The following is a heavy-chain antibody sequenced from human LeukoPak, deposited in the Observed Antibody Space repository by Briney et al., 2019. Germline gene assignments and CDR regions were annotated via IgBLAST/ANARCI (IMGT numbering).Heavy chain of an antibody. V-gene: IGHV4-59*08. CDR2: IYYSGST. D-gene: IGHD4-17*01. Sequence: PSETLSLTCTVSGGSISSYYWSWTRRPPGKGLEWIGYIYYSGSTSYNPSLKSRVTISVDTSKNQFSLKLSSVTAADTAVYYCARHGGDYGDYFDYWGQGTLVTVSS. CDR3: ARHGGDYGDYFDY. CDR1: GGSISSYY. J-gene: IGHJ4*02.